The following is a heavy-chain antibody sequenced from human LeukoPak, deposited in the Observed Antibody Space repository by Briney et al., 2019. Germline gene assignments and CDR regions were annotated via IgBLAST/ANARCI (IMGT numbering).Heavy chain of an antibody. CDR2: MNPNSGNT. Sequence: ASVKVSCKASGYTFSTYDINWVRQVTGQGLEWMGWMNPNSGNTGYAQKIQGRVTMTRNTSINTAYMELSSLRAEDTAVYYCARGPSRDYGSGSSWFDPWGQGTLVTVSS. D-gene: IGHD3-10*01. CDR1: GYTFSTYD. V-gene: IGHV1-8*01. CDR3: ARGPSRDYGSGSSWFDP. J-gene: IGHJ5*02.